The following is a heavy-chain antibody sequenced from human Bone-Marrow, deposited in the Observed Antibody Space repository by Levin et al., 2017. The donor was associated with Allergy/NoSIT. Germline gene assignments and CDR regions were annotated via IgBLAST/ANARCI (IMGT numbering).Heavy chain of an antibody. Sequence: SETLSLTCTVSGGSISTGDDYCTWIRQPPGKGLQWIGYIYYSGSTYYNPSLKSRVTISVDTSKNQFSLQLSSLTAADTAVYYCARCTGGTCYTGLDHWGQGTLVTVSS. CDR1: GGSISTGDDY. CDR3: ARCTGGTCYTGLDH. D-gene: IGHD2-15*01. CDR2: IYYSGST. V-gene: IGHV4-30-4*08. J-gene: IGHJ4*02.